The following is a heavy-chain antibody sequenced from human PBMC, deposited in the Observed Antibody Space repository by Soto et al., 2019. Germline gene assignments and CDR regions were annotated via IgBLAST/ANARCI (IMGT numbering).Heavy chain of an antibody. D-gene: IGHD3-22*01. V-gene: IGHV4-59*01. Sequence: SETLSLTCTVSGGSISSYYWSCIRQPPGKGLEWIGYIYYSGSTNYNPSLKSRVTISVDTSKNQFSLKLSSVTAADTAVYYCARMLTYYYDSSGYSDAFDIWGQGTMVTVSS. CDR1: GGSISSYY. CDR3: ARMLTYYYDSSGYSDAFDI. CDR2: IYYSGST. J-gene: IGHJ3*02.